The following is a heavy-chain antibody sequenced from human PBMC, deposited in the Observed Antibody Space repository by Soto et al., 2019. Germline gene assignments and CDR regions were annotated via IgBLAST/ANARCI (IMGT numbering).Heavy chain of an antibody. CDR2: INAGNGNT. J-gene: IGHJ4*02. CDR3: ASGVVVAATQRLDY. CDR1: GYTFTSYA. Sequence: VASVKVSCKASGYTFTSYAMHWVRQVPGQRLEWMGWINAGNGNTKYSQKFQDRVTMTRDTSTSTVYMELSSLRSEDTAVYYCASGVVVAATQRLDYWGQGTLVTVS. V-gene: IGHV1-3*01. D-gene: IGHD2-15*01.